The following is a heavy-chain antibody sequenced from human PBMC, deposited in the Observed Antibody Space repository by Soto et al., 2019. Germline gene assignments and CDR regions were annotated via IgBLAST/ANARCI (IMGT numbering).Heavy chain of an antibody. D-gene: IGHD2-21*01. V-gene: IGHV1-3*01. Sequence: QVQLVQSGAEVKKPGASVKVFCKASGYTFTDYAIHWVRQAPGQRLELMGWIAPGNGNTKYSQNFQGRVNITRDTSATTAYMELSSLRSEDTAVYYCAKGSRMWTPDYWGQGTLVTVSS. J-gene: IGHJ4*02. CDR1: GYTFTDYA. CDR2: IAPGNGNT. CDR3: AKGSRMWTPDY.